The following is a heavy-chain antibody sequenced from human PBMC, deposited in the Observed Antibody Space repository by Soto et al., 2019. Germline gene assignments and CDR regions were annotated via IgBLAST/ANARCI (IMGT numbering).Heavy chain of an antibody. D-gene: IGHD2-2*01. V-gene: IGHV1-2*02. Sequence: XSVKVSCQASGYTFTGYYMHWVRQAPGQGLEWMGWINPNSGGTNYAQKFQGRVTMTRDTSISTAYMELSRLRSDDTAVYYCAREVVPAAMINWFDHWGQGTLVTVSS. CDR2: INPNSGGT. CDR1: GYTFTGYY. J-gene: IGHJ5*02. CDR3: AREVVPAAMINWFDH.